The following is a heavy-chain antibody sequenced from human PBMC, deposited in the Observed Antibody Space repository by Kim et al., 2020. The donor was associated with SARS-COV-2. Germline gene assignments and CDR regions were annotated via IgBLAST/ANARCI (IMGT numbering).Heavy chain of an antibody. D-gene: IGHD2-2*01. CDR1: GGTFSSYA. CDR3: ARDRYCSSTSCYGAFDI. CDR2: IIPIFGTA. Sequence: SVKVSCKASGGTFSSYAISWVRQAPGQGLEWMGGIIPIFGTANYAQKFQGRVTNTADESTSTAYMELSSLRSEDTAVYYCARDRYCSSTSCYGAFDIWGQGTMVTVSS. J-gene: IGHJ3*02. V-gene: IGHV1-69*13.